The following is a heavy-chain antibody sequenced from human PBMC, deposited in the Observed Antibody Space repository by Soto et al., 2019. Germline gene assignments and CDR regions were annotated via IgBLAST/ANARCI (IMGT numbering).Heavy chain of an antibody. CDR2: TYYRSKWYN. CDR1: GDSVSSNSAA. J-gene: IGHJ6*02. CDR3: ARDGRWLGPCYYYGMDV. V-gene: IGHV6-1*01. D-gene: IGHD3-10*01. Sequence: SQTLSLTCAISGDSVSSNSAAWNWIRQSPSRGLEWLGRTYYRSKWYNDYAVSVKSRITINPDTSKNQFSLQLNSVTPEDTAVYYCARDGRWLGPCYYYGMDVWGQGTPVTVSS.